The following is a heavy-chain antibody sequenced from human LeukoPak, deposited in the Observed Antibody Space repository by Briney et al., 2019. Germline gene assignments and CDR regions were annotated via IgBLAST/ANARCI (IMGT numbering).Heavy chain of an antibody. CDR1: RYTFTGYY. V-gene: IGHV1-2*02. CDR2: INPNRGGT. Sequence: APVKVSRKASRYTFTGYYMHWVRQAPGQGLEWVGWINPNRGGTNYAQKFQGRVTMTRDTSISTAYMELSRLRSDDTAVYYCARKSIWSGYYYFDYWGQGTLVTVSS. CDR3: ARKSIWSGYYYFDY. J-gene: IGHJ4*02. D-gene: IGHD3-3*01.